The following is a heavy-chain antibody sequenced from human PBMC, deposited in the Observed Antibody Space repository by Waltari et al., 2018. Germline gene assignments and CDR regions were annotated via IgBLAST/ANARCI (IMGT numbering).Heavy chain of an antibody. CDR2: INHSGST. V-gene: IGHV4-34*01. CDR3: ARGGKIRITIFAVSEYYYGMDV. CDR1: GGSFSGYY. D-gene: IGHD3-3*01. Sequence: QVQLQQWGAGLLKPSETLSLTCAVYGGSFSGYYWSWIRQPPGQGLEWIGEINHSGSTNYNPSLKSRVPISVDTAKNQFSLKLSSVTAADTAVYYCARGGKIRITIFAVSEYYYGMDVWGQGTTVTVSS. J-gene: IGHJ6*02.